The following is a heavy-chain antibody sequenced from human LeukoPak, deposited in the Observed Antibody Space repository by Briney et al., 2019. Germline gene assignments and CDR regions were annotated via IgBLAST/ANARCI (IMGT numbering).Heavy chain of an antibody. V-gene: IGHV3-21*01. D-gene: IGHD5-18*01. Sequence: GGSLRLSCAASGFTFSSYSMNWVRQAPGKGLEWVSSISSSSSYIYYADSVKGRFTISRDNAKNSLYLQMNSLRAEDTAVYYCARNLSRGYSYGLVDYWGQGPLVTVSS. CDR1: GFTFSSYS. J-gene: IGHJ4*02. CDR2: ISSSSSYI. CDR3: ARNLSRGYSYGLVDY.